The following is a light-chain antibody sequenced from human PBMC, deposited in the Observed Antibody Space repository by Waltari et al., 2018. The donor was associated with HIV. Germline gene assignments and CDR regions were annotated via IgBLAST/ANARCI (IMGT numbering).Light chain of an antibody. Sequence: QSVLPQPPSVSWAPGPRVTISSHGNRPNTRAGYDVPPYQQLPGTAPRLLISGNRNRPAGVPDRFSGCKAGTSASRAITGLQAEDEADYYCQSYDSSLSGSVFGTGTKVTVL. CDR3: QSYDSSLSGSV. J-gene: IGLJ1*01. V-gene: IGLV1-40*01. CDR2: GNR. CDR1: RPNTRAGYD.